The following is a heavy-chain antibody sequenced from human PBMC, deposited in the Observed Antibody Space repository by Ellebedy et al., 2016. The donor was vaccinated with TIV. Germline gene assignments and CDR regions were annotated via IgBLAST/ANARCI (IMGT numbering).Heavy chain of an antibody. CDR1: GFTFSNYN. CDR2: ISSSSSTI. D-gene: IGHD6-19*01. J-gene: IGHJ4*02. CDR3: ARDRPVAGSYYFDY. Sequence: GESLKISCVASGFTFSNYNMNWVRQPPGKGLEWVSYISSSSSTIYYADSVKGRFTISRDNAKNSLYLQMNSLRDEDTAVYYCARDRPVAGSYYFDYWGQGTLVTVSS. V-gene: IGHV3-48*02.